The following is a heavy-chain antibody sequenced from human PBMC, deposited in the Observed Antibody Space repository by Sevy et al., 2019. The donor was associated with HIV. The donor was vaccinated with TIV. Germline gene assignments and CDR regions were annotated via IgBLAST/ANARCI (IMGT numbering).Heavy chain of an antibody. Sequence: GGSLRLSCAASGFTFSSYAMHWVRQAPGKGLEWVAVISYDGSNKYYQDSVKGRFTISRDNSKNTLYLQMNSLRAEDTAVYYCARAPSYSNPYGYHFDYWGQGTLVTVSS. V-gene: IGHV3-30-3*01. CDR3: ARAPSYSNPYGYHFDY. D-gene: IGHD4-4*01. J-gene: IGHJ4*02. CDR1: GFTFSSYA. CDR2: ISYDGSNK.